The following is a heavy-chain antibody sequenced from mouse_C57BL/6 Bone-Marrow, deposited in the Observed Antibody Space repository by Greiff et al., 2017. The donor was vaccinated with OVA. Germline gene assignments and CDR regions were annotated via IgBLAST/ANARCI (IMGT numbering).Heavy chain of an antibody. CDR2: ISSGGSYT. J-gene: IGHJ2*01. CDR1: GFTFSSYG. D-gene: IGHD2-4*01. CDR3: ARHIDYDY. V-gene: IGHV5-6*01. Sequence: EVKVVESGGDLVKPGGSLKLSCAASGFTFSSYGMSWVRQTPDKRLEWVATISSGGSYTYYPDSVKGRFTISRDNAKNTLYLQMSSLKSEDTAMYYCARHIDYDYWGQGTTLTVSS.